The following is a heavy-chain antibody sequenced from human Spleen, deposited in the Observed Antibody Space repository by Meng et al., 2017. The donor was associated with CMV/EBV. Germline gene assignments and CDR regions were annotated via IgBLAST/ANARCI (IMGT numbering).Heavy chain of an antibody. V-gene: IGHV3-33*01. Sequence: GGSLRLSCAASGFTFSSYGMHWVRQAPGKGLEWVAVIWYDGSNKYYIDSVKGRFTISRDNSKNTLYLEMNSLRHEDTAVYYCARYSSSSGMDVWGQGTTVTVSS. CDR3: ARYSSSSGMDV. D-gene: IGHD6-6*01. J-gene: IGHJ6*02. CDR1: GFTFSSYG. CDR2: IWYDGSNK.